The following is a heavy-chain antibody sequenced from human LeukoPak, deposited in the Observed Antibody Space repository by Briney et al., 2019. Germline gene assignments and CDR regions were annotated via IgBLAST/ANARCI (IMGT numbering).Heavy chain of an antibody. D-gene: IGHD6-13*01. CDR2: ISGSGGST. V-gene: IGHV3-23*01. J-gene: IGHJ4*02. CDR1: GFTFSSYA. CDR3: AKRGYSSSWNFDS. Sequence: PGGSLRLTCAASGFTFSSYAMSWVRQAPGKGLEWVSAISGSGGSTYYADSVKGRFTISRDNSKNMLYLQMNSLRAEDTAVYYCAKRGYSSSWNFDSWGQGTLVTVSS.